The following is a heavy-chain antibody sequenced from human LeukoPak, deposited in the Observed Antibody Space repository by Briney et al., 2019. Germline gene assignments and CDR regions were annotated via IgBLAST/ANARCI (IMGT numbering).Heavy chain of an antibody. CDR3: AREREDSGSYYDY. Sequence: ASVKVSCKASGYTFTGYYMHWVRQAPGQGLEWMGWINPNSGGTNYAQKFQDRVTMTRDTSISTAYMELSRLRSDDTAVYYCAREREDSGSYYDYWGQGTLVTVSS. CDR1: GYTFTGYY. V-gene: IGHV1-2*02. D-gene: IGHD1-26*01. J-gene: IGHJ4*02. CDR2: INPNSGGT.